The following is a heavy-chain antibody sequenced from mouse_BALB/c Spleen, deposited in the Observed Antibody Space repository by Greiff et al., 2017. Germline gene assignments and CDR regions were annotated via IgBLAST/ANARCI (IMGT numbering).Heavy chain of an antibody. Sequence: EVQLQESGGGLVKPGGSLKLSCAASGFAFSSYDMSWVRQTPEKRLEWVAYISSGGGSTYYPDTVKGRFTISRDNAKNTLYLQMSSLKSEDTAMYYCARHDYGTFMDYWGQGTSVTVSS. CDR2: ISSGGGST. V-gene: IGHV5-12-1*01. CDR3: ARHDYGTFMDY. J-gene: IGHJ4*01. D-gene: IGHD1-1*01. CDR1: GFAFSSYD.